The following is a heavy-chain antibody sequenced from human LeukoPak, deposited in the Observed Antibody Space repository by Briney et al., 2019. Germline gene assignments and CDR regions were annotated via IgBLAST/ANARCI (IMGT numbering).Heavy chain of an antibody. Sequence: ASVKVSCKASGYTLTGYYMHWVRQAPGQGLEWMGRINPNSGGTNYAQKLQGRVTMTRDTSISTAYMELSRLRSDDTAVYYCARGPRYDSSGYHFDYWGQGTLVTVSS. CDR1: GYTLTGYY. J-gene: IGHJ4*02. V-gene: IGHV1-2*06. CDR2: INPNSGGT. CDR3: ARGPRYDSSGYHFDY. D-gene: IGHD3-22*01.